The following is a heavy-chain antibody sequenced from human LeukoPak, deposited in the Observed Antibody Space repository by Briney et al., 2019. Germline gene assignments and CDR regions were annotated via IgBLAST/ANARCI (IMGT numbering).Heavy chain of an antibody. CDR1: GYTFTSYY. Sequence: ASVKVSCKASGYTFTSYYMHWVRQAPGQGLEWMGIINPSGGSTSYAQKFQGRVTMTRDTSTSTVYMELSSLGSEDTAVYYCARVLLRGVSDYWGQGTLVTVSS. V-gene: IGHV1-46*01. CDR2: INPSGGST. CDR3: ARVLLRGVSDY. J-gene: IGHJ4*02. D-gene: IGHD2-15*01.